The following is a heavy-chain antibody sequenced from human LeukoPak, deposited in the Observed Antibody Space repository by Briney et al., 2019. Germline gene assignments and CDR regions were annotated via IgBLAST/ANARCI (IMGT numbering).Heavy chain of an antibody. CDR1: GRSISSSSNY. Sequence: SETLSLTCTVSGRSISSSSNYWGWIRQPPGKGLEWIGTIYYSGSTYYNPSLQSRFTISVDTSKNQFSLKLSSVTAADTAVYYCARVSRGNSVGGDYWGQGTLVTVSS. CDR3: ARVSRGNSVGGDY. V-gene: IGHV4-39*07. J-gene: IGHJ4*02. D-gene: IGHD4-23*01. CDR2: IYYSGST.